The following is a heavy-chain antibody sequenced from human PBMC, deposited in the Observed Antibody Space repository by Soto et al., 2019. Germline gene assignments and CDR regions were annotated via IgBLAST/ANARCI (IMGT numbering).Heavy chain of an antibody. Sequence: EVQLLESGGGLVQPGGSLRLSCAASGFTFSSYAMSWVRQAPGKGLEWVSAISGSGGSTYYADSVKGRFTISRDNSKNTLYLQMNSLRAEDTAVYYCAKRKDGANKVGDNLYYYYYMDVWGKGTTVTVSS. CDR2: ISGSGGST. D-gene: IGHD4-17*01. CDR3: AKRKDGANKVGDNLYYYYYMDV. V-gene: IGHV3-23*01. J-gene: IGHJ6*03. CDR1: GFTFSSYA.